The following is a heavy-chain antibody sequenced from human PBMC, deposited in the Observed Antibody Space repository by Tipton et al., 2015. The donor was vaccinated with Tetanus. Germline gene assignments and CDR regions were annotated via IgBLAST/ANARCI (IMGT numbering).Heavy chain of an antibody. V-gene: IGHV1-3*01. D-gene: IGHD6-13*01. CDR1: GYTFTSYA. CDR3: ARGQIQKQQLVF. Sequence: QSGPEVKKPGASVKVSCKASGYTFTSYAMHWVRQAPGQRLEWMGWINAGNGNTKYSQKFQGRVTITRDTSASTAYMELSSLRSEDTAVYYCARGQIQKQQLVFWGQGTLVTVSS. J-gene: IGHJ4*02. CDR2: INAGNGNT.